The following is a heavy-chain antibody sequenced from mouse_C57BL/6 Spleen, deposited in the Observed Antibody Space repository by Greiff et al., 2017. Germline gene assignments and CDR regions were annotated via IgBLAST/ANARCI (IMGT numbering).Heavy chain of an antibody. V-gene: IGHV1-54*01. J-gene: IGHJ3*01. CDR2: INPGGGGT. D-gene: IGHD2-14*01. CDR3: ARRVPRRGFAY. Sequence: QVQLQQSGAELVRPGTSVKVSCKASGYAFTNYLIEWVKQRPGQGLEWIGVINPGGGGTNYNEKFKGKATLTADKSSSTAYMQLSSLTSEDSAVYFCARRVPRRGFAYWGKGTLVTVSA. CDR1: GYAFTNYL.